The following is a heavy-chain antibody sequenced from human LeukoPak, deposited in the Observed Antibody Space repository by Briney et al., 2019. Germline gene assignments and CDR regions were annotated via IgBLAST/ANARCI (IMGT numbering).Heavy chain of an antibody. D-gene: IGHD3-22*01. Sequence: SQTLSLTCAISGDSVSSNSAAWNWIRQSPSRRLEWLGRTYYRSKWYNDYAVSVKSRIAINPDTSKNQFSLQLNSVTPEDTAVYYCASSDNSGHLLAYWGQGTLDTVSS. V-gene: IGHV6-1*01. J-gene: IGHJ4*02. CDR2: TYYRSKWYN. CDR1: GDSVSSNSAA. CDR3: ASSDNSGHLLAY.